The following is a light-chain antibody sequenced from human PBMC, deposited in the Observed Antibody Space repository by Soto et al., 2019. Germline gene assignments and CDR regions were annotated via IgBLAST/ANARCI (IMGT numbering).Light chain of an antibody. CDR1: SSNIGSNT. Sequence: QSVLTQPPSASGTPGQRVTISCSGSSSNIGSNTVNWYQQFPGTAPKLLIYSNKQRPPGVPDRFSGAKSGTSGSLAISGLQSEDEADYYCAAWDDSRNGWVFGGGTKLTVL. V-gene: IGLV1-44*01. CDR2: SNK. CDR3: AAWDDSRNGWV. J-gene: IGLJ3*02.